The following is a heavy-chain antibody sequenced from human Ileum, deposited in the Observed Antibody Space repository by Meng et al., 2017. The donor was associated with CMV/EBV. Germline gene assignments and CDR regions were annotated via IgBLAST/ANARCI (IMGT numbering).Heavy chain of an antibody. Sequence: SISSGVYYWSWIRQPPGKGLEWIGYIYHSGNTYYKPSLKSRVTISVDTSKNQFSLNLTSVTAADTVVYYCARHYYDTSGYYYVLDYWGQGTLVTVSS. CDR2: IYHSGNT. CDR1: SISSGVYY. J-gene: IGHJ4*02. D-gene: IGHD3-22*01. V-gene: IGHV4-30-4*01. CDR3: ARHYYDTSGYYYVLDY.